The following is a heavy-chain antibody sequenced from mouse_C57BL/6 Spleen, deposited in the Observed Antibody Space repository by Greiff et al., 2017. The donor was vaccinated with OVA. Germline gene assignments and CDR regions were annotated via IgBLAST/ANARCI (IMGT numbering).Heavy chain of an antibody. D-gene: IGHD2-2*01. Sequence: QVQLQQPGTELVKPGASVKLSCKASGYTFTSYWMHWVKQRPGQGLEWIGNINPSNGGTDYNEKFKSKATLTVDKSSSTAYMQLSSLTSEDSAVYYCARSGGYDVWFAYWGQGTLVTVSA. CDR3: ARSGGYDVWFAY. CDR2: INPSNGGT. J-gene: IGHJ3*01. V-gene: IGHV1-53*01. CDR1: GYTFTSYW.